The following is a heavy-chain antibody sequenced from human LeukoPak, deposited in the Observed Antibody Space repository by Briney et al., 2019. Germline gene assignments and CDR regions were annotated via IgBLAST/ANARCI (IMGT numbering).Heavy chain of an antibody. Sequence: GGSLRLSCAASGFTFSSYGMHWVRQAPGKGLEWVAVISYDGSNKYYADSVRGRFTISRDNSKNTLYLQMNSLRAEDTAVYYCAKDLDWVAVDYWGQGTLVTVSS. CDR3: AKDLDWVAVDY. CDR2: ISYDGSNK. D-gene: IGHD6-19*01. CDR1: GFTFSSYG. J-gene: IGHJ4*02. V-gene: IGHV3-30*18.